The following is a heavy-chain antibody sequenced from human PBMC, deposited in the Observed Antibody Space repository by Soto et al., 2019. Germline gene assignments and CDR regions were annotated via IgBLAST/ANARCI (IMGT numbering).Heavy chain of an antibody. J-gene: IGHJ4*02. D-gene: IGHD5-18*01. V-gene: IGHV3-7*05. CDR1: GFTFSTYW. CDR3: ARDRAMDDY. Sequence: EVQLVESGGGLGQPGGSLRLSCAASGFTFSTYWMNWVRQAPGKGPEWVANIKQDGSEKNYVDSVKGRFTISRDNAKNSLYLQMNSLRAEDTAVYYCARDRAMDDYWGQGTLVTVSS. CDR2: IKQDGSEK.